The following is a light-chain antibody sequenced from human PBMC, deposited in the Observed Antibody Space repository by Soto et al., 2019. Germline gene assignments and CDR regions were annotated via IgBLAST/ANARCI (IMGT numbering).Light chain of an antibody. CDR3: FSFTTDWTHV. CDR2: EVS. J-gene: IGLJ1*01. V-gene: IGLV2-14*01. Sequence: QSVLAQPASVSWSPRPSITISCTGSSSDIGAYNYVSWFQQYPGKAPKLIISEVSNRPSGVSNRFSGSKSGTAASLTISGLQTEDEADYFCFSFTTDWTHVFGTGAKVTAL. CDR1: SSDIGAYNY.